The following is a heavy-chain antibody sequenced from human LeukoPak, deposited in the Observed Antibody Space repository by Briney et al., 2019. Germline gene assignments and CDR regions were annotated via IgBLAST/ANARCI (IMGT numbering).Heavy chain of an antibody. D-gene: IGHD3-3*01. CDR2: INWNGGST. Sequence: GGSLRLSCAASGFTFSSYSMNWVRHAPGKGLEWVSGINWNGGSTVYADSVKGRFTISRENAKNSLYLQMNSLRAEDTALYYCARDSVYYDFWSGYYTGGFWDYWGQGTLVTVSS. V-gene: IGHV3-20*04. CDR1: GFTFSSYS. J-gene: IGHJ4*02. CDR3: ARDSVYYDFWSGYYTGGFWDY.